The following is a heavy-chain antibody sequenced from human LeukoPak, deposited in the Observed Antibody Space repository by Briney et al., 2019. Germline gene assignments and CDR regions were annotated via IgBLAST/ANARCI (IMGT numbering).Heavy chain of an antibody. CDR2: TRNSDNNM. V-gene: IGHV3-11*01. Sequence: GGSLRLSCAASGFTFSDYNMGWMRQAPGKGLEWVSYTRNSDNNMFYADSVKGQFTISRDNAKYSVYLQMNSLRAEDTAVYYCARRIAGDGSHAFDIWGQGTMVTVSS. J-gene: IGHJ3*02. D-gene: IGHD6-19*01. CDR3: ARRIAGDGSHAFDI. CDR1: GFTFSDYN.